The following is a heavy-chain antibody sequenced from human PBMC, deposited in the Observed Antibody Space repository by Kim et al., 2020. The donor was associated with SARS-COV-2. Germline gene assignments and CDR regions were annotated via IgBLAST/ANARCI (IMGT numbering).Heavy chain of an antibody. J-gene: IGHJ4*02. D-gene: IGHD2-21*02. CDR1: GFSITGYY. CDR2: VNSNSGVA. Sequence: ASVKVSCKTSGFSITGYYIHWVRQAPGQGLEWLGRVNSNSGVADYAQKFRGTMTEDTSTDTAYMELTGLTPDDTAFYYCVRSRTMAAVPVFDYWGQGTLVIVSS. V-gene: IGHV1-2*06. CDR3: VRSRTMAAVPVFDY.